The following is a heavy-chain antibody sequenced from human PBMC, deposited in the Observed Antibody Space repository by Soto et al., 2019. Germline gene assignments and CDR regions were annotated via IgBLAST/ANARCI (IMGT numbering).Heavy chain of an antibody. D-gene: IGHD3-9*01. V-gene: IGHV1-18*01. J-gene: IGHJ4*02. CDR1: GYTFTSYG. CDR2: TSAYNGNT. CDR3: ATDILTGYWYYFDY. Sequence: ASVKVSCKASGYTFTSYGISWVRQAPGQGLEWMGWTSAYNGNTNYAQKLQGRVTMTTDTSTSTAYMELRNLRSDDTAVYYCATDILTGYWYYFDYWGQGTLVTVSS.